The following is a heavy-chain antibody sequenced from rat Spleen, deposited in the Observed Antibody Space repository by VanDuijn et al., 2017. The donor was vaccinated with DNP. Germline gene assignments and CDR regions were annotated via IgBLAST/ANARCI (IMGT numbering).Heavy chain of an antibody. Sequence: EVQLVESGGGLVQPGRSMKLSCAASGFTFSNYDMAWVRQAPTKGLEWVATIIYDGSRTYYRDSVKGRFTISRENAKNTLYLQMDSLRSEDTATYYCAREYPWAHYFDYWGQGVMVTVSS. D-gene: IGHD1-4*01. V-gene: IGHV5-29*01. CDR3: AREYPWAHYFDY. CDR1: GFTFSNYD. CDR2: IIYDGSRT. J-gene: IGHJ2*01.